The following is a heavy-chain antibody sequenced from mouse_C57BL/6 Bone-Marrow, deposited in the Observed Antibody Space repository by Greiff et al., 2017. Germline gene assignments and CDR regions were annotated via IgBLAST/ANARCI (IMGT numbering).Heavy chain of an antibody. J-gene: IGHJ4*01. V-gene: IGHV1-53*01. Sequence: VKVVESGTELVKPGASVKLSCKASGYTFTSYWMHWVKQRPGQGLEWIGNINPSNGGTNYNEKFKSKATLTVDKSSSTAYMQLSSLTSEDSAVYYCARKGAMDYWGQGTSVTVSS. CDR2: INPSNGGT. CDR1: GYTFTSYW. CDR3: ARKGAMDY.